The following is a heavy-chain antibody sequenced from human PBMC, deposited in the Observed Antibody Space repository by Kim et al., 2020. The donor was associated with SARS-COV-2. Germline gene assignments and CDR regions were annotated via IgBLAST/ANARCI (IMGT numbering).Heavy chain of an antibody. CDR1: GGSISSYY. D-gene: IGHD1-26*01. CDR2: IYINWST. CDR3: SCQGASYLYLVL. V-gene: IGHV4-4*08. J-gene: IGHJ2*01. Sequence: SETLSLTCTVSGGSISSYYWNWIRHPPGKGLEWVCYIYINWSTNNNSYPSIRSRMTVYIYTNKYYLSLMSIIVAATAASYCSCQGASYLYLVLWGRGTL.